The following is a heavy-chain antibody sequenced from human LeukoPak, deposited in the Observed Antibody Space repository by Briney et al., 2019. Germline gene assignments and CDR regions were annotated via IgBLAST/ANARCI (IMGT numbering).Heavy chain of an antibody. Sequence: SVKVSCKASGGTFSSYAISWVRQAPGQGLEWMGGIIPIFGTANYAQKFQGRVTITADKSTSTAYMELSSLRSEDTAVYYCATVDHYYGSGSYYTGYWGQGTLVTVSS. CDR3: ATVDHYYGSGSYYTGY. CDR1: GGTFSSYA. J-gene: IGHJ4*02. CDR2: IIPIFGTA. V-gene: IGHV1-69*06. D-gene: IGHD3-10*01.